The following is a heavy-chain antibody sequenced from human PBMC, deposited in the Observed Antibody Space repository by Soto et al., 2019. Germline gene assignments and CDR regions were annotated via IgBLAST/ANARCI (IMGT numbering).Heavy chain of an antibody. CDR1: GYSFTSYW. J-gene: IGHJ5*02. Sequence: PGESLKISCKGSGYSFTSYWIGWVRQMPGKGLEWMGIIYPGDSDTRYSPSFQGQVTISADKSISTAYLQWSSLKASDTTMYYCARLYYYDSSGYSPHWFVPWGQGTLLTVPQ. CDR2: IYPGDSDT. V-gene: IGHV5-51*01. CDR3: ARLYYYDSSGYSPHWFVP. D-gene: IGHD3-22*01.